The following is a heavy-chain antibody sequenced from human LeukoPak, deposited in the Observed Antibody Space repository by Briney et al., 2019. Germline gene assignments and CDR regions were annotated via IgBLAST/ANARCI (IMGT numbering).Heavy chain of an antibody. D-gene: IGHD1-26*01. J-gene: IGHJ3*02. CDR3: ARGLVVGGTGVWAFDI. Sequence: QPGGSLRLSCVASGFTLSSYEMNWVRQAPGKGLEWISYINKSGGSRYYADSVKGRFTISRDNAKNSLYLQMNSLRAEDTALYYCARGLVVGGTGVWAFDIWGQGTMVTVSS. CDR1: GFTLSSYE. CDR2: INKSGGSR. V-gene: IGHV3-48*03.